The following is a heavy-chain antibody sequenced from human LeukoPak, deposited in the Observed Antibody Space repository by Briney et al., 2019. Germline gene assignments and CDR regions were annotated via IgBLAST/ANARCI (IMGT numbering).Heavy chain of an antibody. CDR1: GFTFSSYW. D-gene: IGHD4-23*01. Sequence: PGGSLRLSCAASGFTFSSYWMSWVRQAPGKGLEWVANIKQDGSEKYYVDSVKGRFTISRDNAKNSLYLQMNSLRAEDTALYYCAKTPTTVVTHAHFDYWGQGTLVTVSS. J-gene: IGHJ4*02. CDR3: AKTPTTVVTHAHFDY. V-gene: IGHV3-7*03. CDR2: IKQDGSEK.